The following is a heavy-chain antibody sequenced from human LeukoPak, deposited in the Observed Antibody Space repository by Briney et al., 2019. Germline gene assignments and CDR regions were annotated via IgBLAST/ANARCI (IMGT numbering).Heavy chain of an antibody. CDR2: IYYSGST. CDR1: GGSISSYY. V-gene: IGHV4-59*01. Sequence: SETLSLTCTVSGGSISSYYWSWIRQPPGKGLEWIGYIYYSGSTNYNPSLKSRVTISVDTSKNQFSLKLSSVTAADTAVYYCARKAGAYGDYFDYWGQGTLVAVSS. CDR3: ARKAGAYGDYFDY. D-gene: IGHD4-17*01. J-gene: IGHJ4*02.